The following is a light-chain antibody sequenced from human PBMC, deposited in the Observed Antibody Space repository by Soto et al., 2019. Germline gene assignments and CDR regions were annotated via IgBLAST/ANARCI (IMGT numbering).Light chain of an antibody. CDR2: VAS. Sequence: EIVMTQCPATLSVSPGERSTLSCRASQSVTSNLAWYQQNPGQAPSLLIYVASTMATGVPARFSGSGSGTEFTLSISSLQSEDSAVYYCQQFTKWPYSVGQGTKVEIK. V-gene: IGKV3-15*01. CDR3: QQFTKWPYS. J-gene: IGKJ2*01. CDR1: QSVTSN.